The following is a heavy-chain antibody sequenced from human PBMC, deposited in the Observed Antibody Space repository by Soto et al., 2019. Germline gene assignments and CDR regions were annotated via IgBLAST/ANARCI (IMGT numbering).Heavy chain of an antibody. J-gene: IGHJ3*02. V-gene: IGHV1-3*01. Sequence: ASVKVSCKASGYTFTSYAMHWVRQAPGQRLEWMGWINAGNGNTKYSQKFQGRVTITRDTSASTAYMELSSLRSEDTAVYYCAREALAGFDFWGSYCVECGAFDIWGQGTMVTVSS. D-gene: IGHD3-16*01. CDR1: GYTFTSYA. CDR3: AREALAGFDFWGSYCVECGAFDI. CDR2: INAGNGNT.